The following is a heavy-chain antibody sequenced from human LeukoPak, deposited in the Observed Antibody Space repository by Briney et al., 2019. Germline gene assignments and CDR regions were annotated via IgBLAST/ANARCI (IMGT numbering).Heavy chain of an antibody. V-gene: IGHV3-64*01. CDR2: ISSNGGST. CDR3: ARESVAGQYYYYYMDV. Sequence: GGSLRLSCAASGFTFSSYGMHWVRQAPGKGLEYASAISSNGGSTYYANSVKGRFTISRDNSKNTLYLQMGSLRAEDMAVYYCARESVAGQYYYYYMDVWGKGTTVTVSS. D-gene: IGHD6-19*01. J-gene: IGHJ6*03. CDR1: GFTFSSYG.